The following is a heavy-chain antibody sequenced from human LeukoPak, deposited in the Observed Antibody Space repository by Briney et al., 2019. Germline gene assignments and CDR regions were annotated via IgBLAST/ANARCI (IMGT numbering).Heavy chain of an antibody. D-gene: IGHD2-15*01. CDR3: ARHGCSGGSCYSAFDI. CDR2: IYYSGST. V-gene: IGHV4-30-4*08. J-gene: IGHJ3*02. Sequence: SQTLSLTCTVSGGSISSGDYYWSWIRQPPGKGLEWIGYIYYSGSTYYNPSLKSRVTISVDTSKNQFSLKLSSVTAADTAVYYYARHGCSGGSCYSAFDIWGQGTMVTVSS. CDR1: GGSISSGDYY.